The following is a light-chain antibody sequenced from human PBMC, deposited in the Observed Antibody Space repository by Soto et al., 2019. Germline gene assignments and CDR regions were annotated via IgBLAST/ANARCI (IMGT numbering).Light chain of an antibody. J-gene: IGKJ3*01. CDR3: HQYGLSPPYT. V-gene: IGKV3-20*01. CDR1: QSVDRNY. CDR2: GAS. Sequence: EIVLTQSPGTLSLSPGARATLSWRASQSVDRNYLAWYQHKPGQAPRLLIYGASTRATGIPDRFSGSGSGTDFTLTISRLEPEDFAVYYCHQYGLSPPYTFGPGTKVDIK.